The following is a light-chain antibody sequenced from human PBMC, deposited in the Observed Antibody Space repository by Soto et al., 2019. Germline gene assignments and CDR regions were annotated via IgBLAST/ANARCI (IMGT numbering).Light chain of an antibody. CDR3: QQYNNWPYT. CDR2: GAS. V-gene: IGKV3-15*01. J-gene: IGKJ2*01. CDR1: QSVSSN. Sequence: EIVMTQSPATLSVSPGERATLSCRASQSVSSNLAWYQQKPGQAPRLLIYGASTRATGIPARFSGSGPGTEFTLTISSLQSEDFAVYYWQQYNNWPYTFGQGTKLEIK.